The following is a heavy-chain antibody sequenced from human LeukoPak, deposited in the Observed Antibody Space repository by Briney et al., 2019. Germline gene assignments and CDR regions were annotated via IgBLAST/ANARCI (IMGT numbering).Heavy chain of an antibody. Sequence: GGSLRLSCAASGFTFSSYSMNWVREARGKGLVWVSSISSSSSYIYYTDSVKRRFTISRDNAKNSLYLQMTSLRAEGTAVYYWARLAYCGGDCYYPHDYWGQGTLVTVSS. CDR3: ARLAYCGGDCYYPHDY. D-gene: IGHD2-21*02. J-gene: IGHJ4*02. V-gene: IGHV3-21*01. CDR1: GFTFSSYS. CDR2: ISSSSSYI.